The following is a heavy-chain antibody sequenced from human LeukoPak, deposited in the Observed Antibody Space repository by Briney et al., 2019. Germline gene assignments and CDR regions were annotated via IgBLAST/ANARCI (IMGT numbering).Heavy chain of an antibody. V-gene: IGHV3-23*01. Sequence: GGSLRLSCAASGFTFSSYAMSWVRQAPGKGLEWVSAISGSGGSTYYADSVKGRFTISRDNSKNTLYLQMNSLRAEDTAVYYCAKDRFPRPYTRCGGHCYSYYWGQGTLVTVSS. D-gene: IGHD2-21*02. J-gene: IGHJ4*02. CDR1: GFTFSSYA. CDR2: ISGSGGST. CDR3: AKDRFPRPYTRCGGHCYSYY.